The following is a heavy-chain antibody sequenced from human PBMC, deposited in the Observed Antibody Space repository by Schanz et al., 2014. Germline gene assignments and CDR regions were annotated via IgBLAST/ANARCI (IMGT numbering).Heavy chain of an antibody. D-gene: IGHD1-1*01. V-gene: IGHV3-48*01. J-gene: IGHJ5*02. CDR2: VSRSTPDI. CDR3: TRDVRLDRRGNWFDP. Sequence: EVQLVESGGGLVQPGGSLRLSCTASGFTFRSYSMNWVRQAPGKGLEWVSYVSRSTPDIYYADSVKGRFTISRDNAKNSLYLQMNSLRAEDTAVYYCTRDVRLDRRGNWFDPWGQGTLVTVSS. CDR1: GFTFRSYS.